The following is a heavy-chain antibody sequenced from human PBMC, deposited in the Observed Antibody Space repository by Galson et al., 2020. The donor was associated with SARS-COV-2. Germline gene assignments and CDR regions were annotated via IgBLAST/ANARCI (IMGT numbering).Heavy chain of an antibody. CDR1: GFTFSSFW. Sequence: GESLKISCAASGFTFSSFWMSWVRQAPGKGLEWGANIKQEGSEKYYVDSEKGRFTISRDNAKNSLYLQMNSLRAEDTAVYHCARVDCSGGACYPGKYWGQGTLVTVSS. J-gene: IGHJ4*02. D-gene: IGHD2-15*01. V-gene: IGHV3-7*03. CDR3: ARVDCSGGACYPGKY. CDR2: IKQEGSEK.